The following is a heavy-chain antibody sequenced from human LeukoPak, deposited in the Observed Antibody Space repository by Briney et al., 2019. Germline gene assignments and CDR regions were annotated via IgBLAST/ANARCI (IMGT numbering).Heavy chain of an antibody. Sequence: GGSLRLSCVASGFTFSSYWMHWVRQAPGKGLVWVSRSNNDGRNTNYADSVKDRFTISRDNAKNTLYLQMNGLRAEDTAVYYCARSWDGAFDIWGQGTMVTVSS. CDR3: ARSWDGAFDI. V-gene: IGHV3-74*01. J-gene: IGHJ3*02. CDR2: SNNDGRNT. D-gene: IGHD1-26*01. CDR1: GFTFSSYW.